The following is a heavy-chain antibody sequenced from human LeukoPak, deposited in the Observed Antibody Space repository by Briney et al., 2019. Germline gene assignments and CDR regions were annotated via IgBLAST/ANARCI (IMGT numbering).Heavy chain of an antibody. CDR2: ISSSGSTI. J-gene: IGHJ6*02. Sequence: GGSLRLSCAASGFTFSDYYMSWIRQAPGKGLEWVSYISSSGSTIYYADSVKGRFTISRDNAKNSLYLQMYSLRAEDTAVYYCAREGPYFDWLLSPRIYGMDVWGQGTTVTVSS. CDR3: AREGPYFDWLLSPRIYGMDV. D-gene: IGHD3-9*01. CDR1: GFTFSDYY. V-gene: IGHV3-11*01.